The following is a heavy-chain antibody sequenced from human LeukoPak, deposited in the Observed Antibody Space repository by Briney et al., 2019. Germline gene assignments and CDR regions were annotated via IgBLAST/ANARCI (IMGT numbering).Heavy chain of an antibody. CDR1: GFTFSSYA. V-gene: IGHV3-23*01. D-gene: IGHD2-15*01. CDR3: AKTSRNNIVVVVAAAYYFDY. Sequence: AGGSLRLSCAASGFTFSSYAMSWVRQAPGKGLEWVSAISGSGGSTYYADSVKGQFTISRDNSKNTLYLQMNGLRAEDTAVYYCAKTSRNNIVVVVAAAYYFDYWGQGTLVTVSS. CDR2: ISGSGGST. J-gene: IGHJ4*02.